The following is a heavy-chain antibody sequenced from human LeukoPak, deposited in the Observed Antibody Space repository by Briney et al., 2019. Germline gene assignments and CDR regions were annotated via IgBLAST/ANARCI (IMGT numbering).Heavy chain of an antibody. J-gene: IGHJ4*02. CDR2: ISFDGRNK. D-gene: IGHD5-12*01. CDR3: ARRPLPSTLATVQLDY. V-gene: IGHV3-30*04. Sequence: GGSLRLSCAASGFTFNTYAMHWVRQAPGKGLEWVAVISFDGRNKYYTDSVEGRFTISRDNSKNTLYLQVNSLREDDTAMYYCARRPLPSTLATVQLDYWGQGTLVTVSP. CDR1: GFTFNTYA.